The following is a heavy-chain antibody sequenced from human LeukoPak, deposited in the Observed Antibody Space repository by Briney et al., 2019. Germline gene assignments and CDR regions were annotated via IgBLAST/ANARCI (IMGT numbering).Heavy chain of an antibody. J-gene: IGHJ6*03. V-gene: IGHV4-39*07. Sequence: SETLSLTCTVSGGSVSSSAYYWGWVRQPPEKGLEWIGNIYYSGSTYYNPSLKSRVTISIDTSKNQFSLKLSSVTAADTAVYYCARAGRYCSSTSCYAGYDYYYYMDVWGKGTTVTVSS. D-gene: IGHD2-2*01. CDR2: IYYSGST. CDR3: ARAGRYCSSTSCYAGYDYYYYMDV. CDR1: GGSVSSSAYY.